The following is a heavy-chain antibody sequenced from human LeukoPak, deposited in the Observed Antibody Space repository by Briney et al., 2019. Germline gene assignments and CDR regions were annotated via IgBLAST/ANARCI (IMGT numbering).Heavy chain of an antibody. CDR2: ISGSGGST. CDR3: ARSTPPKKYIVVVVAALDY. J-gene: IGHJ4*02. D-gene: IGHD2-15*01. Sequence: QSGESLRLSCAASGFTFSSYAMSWVRQAPGKGLEWVSAISGSGGSTYYADSVKGRFTISRDNSKNTLYLQMNSLRAEDTAVYYCARSTPPKKYIVVVVAALDYWGQGTLVTVSS. V-gene: IGHV3-23*01. CDR1: GFTFSSYA.